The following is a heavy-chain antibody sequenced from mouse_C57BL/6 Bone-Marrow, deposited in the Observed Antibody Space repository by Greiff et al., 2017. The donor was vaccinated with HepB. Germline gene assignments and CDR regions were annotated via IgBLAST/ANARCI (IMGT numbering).Heavy chain of an antibody. CDR1: GFSLTSYG. Sequence: QVQLQQSGPGLVAPSQSLSITCTVSGFSLTSYGVHWVRQPPGKGLEWLVVIWSDGSTTYNSALKSRLSISKDNSKSQVFLKMNSLQTDDTAMYYCARHGDYYGSSPPFAYWGQGTLVTVSA. D-gene: IGHD1-1*01. CDR2: IWSDGST. J-gene: IGHJ3*01. CDR3: ARHGDYYGSSPPFAY. V-gene: IGHV2-6-1*01.